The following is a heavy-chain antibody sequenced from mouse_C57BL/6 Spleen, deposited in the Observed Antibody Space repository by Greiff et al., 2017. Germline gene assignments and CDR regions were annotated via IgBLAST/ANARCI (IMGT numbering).Heavy chain of an antibody. CDR3: ARMLYYYGSSPFYAMDY. CDR1: GYTFTSYW. Sequence: LVESGAELAKPGASVKLSCKASGYTFTSYWMHWVKQRPGQGLEWIGYINPSSGYTKYNQKFKDKATLTADKSSSTDYMQLSSLTYEDSAVYYCARMLYYYGSSPFYAMDYWGQGTSVTVSS. J-gene: IGHJ4*01. CDR2: INPSSGYT. D-gene: IGHD1-1*01. V-gene: IGHV1-7*01.